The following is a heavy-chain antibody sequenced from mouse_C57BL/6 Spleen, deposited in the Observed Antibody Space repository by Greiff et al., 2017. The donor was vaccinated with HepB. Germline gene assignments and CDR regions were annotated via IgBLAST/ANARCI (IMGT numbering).Heavy chain of an antibody. CDR1: GFTFSDAW. D-gene: IGHD2-4*01. V-gene: IGHV6-6*01. CDR3: TSIYYDYDGPWFAY. Sequence: EVMLVESGGGLVQPGGSMKLSCAASGFTFSDAWMDWVRQSPEKGLEWVAEIRNKANNHATYYAESVKGRFTISRDDSKSSVYLQMNSLRAEDTGIYYCTSIYYDYDGPWFAYWGQGTLVTVSA. CDR2: IRNKANNHAT. J-gene: IGHJ3*01.